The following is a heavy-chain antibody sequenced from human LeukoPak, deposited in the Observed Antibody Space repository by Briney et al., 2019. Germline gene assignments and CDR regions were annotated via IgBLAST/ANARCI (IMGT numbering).Heavy chain of an antibody. D-gene: IGHD2-15*01. CDR1: GFTFSSYS. V-gene: IGHV3-21*01. CDR2: ISSSSSYI. Sequence: PGGSLRLSCAASGFTFSSYSMNWVRQAPGKGLEWVSSISSSSSYIYYADSVKGRFTISRDNAKNSLYLQMNSLRAEDTAVYYCARDFDCSGGSCHYYFDYWGQGTLVTVSS. CDR3: ARDFDCSGGSCHYYFDY. J-gene: IGHJ4*02.